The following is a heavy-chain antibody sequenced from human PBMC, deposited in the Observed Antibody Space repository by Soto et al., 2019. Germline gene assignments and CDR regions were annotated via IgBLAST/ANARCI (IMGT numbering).Heavy chain of an antibody. J-gene: IGHJ4*02. CDR3: ASVRRYCISTSCLG. CDR2: IYHSGST. CDR1: GGSISSGGYS. D-gene: IGHD2-2*01. V-gene: IGHV4-30-2*01. Sequence: PSETLSLTCAVSGGSISSGGYSWSWIRQPPGKGLEWIGYIYHSGSTYYNPSLKSRVTISVDRSKNQFSLKLSSVTAADTAVYYCASVRRYCISTSCLGWGQGTLVTVSS.